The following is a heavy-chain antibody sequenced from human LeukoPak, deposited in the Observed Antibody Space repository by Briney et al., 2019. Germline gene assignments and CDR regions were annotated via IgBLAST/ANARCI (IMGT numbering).Heavy chain of an antibody. Sequence: RASVKVSCKASGGTFSSYAISWVRQAPGQGLEWMGGIIPIFGTANYAQKFQGRVTITTDESTSTAYMELSSLRSEDTAVYYCASVLFYCSSTSCYPDYYYYYMDVWGKGTTVTVSS. V-gene: IGHV1-69*05. D-gene: IGHD2-2*01. J-gene: IGHJ6*03. CDR3: ASVLFYCSSTSCYPDYYYYYMDV. CDR1: GGTFSSYA. CDR2: IIPIFGTA.